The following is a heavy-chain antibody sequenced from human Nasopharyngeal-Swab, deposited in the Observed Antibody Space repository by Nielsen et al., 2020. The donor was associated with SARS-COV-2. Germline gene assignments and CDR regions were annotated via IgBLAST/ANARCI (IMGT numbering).Heavy chain of an antibody. Sequence: ASVKVSCKASGYTFTSYYMHWVRQAPGQGLEWMGIINPSGGSTSYAQKFQGRVTMTRDTSTSTVYMELSSLRSEDTAVYYCARMLRYFDWLSKYGMDVWGRGTTVTVSS. CDR2: INPSGGST. D-gene: IGHD3-9*01. V-gene: IGHV1-46*01. J-gene: IGHJ6*02. CDR1: GYTFTSYY. CDR3: ARMLRYFDWLSKYGMDV.